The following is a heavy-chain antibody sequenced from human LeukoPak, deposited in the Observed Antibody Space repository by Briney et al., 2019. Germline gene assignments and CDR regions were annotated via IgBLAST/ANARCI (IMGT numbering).Heavy chain of an antibody. D-gene: IGHD6-13*01. Sequence: PSETLSLTCTVSGGSISSYYWSWIRQPPGKGLEWIGYIYYSGSTNYNPSLKSRVTISVDTSKNQFSLKLSSVTAADTAVYYCARESGGYSSNWFDPWGQGTLVTASS. V-gene: IGHV4-59*01. CDR1: GGSISSYY. CDR3: ARESGGYSSNWFDP. J-gene: IGHJ5*02. CDR2: IYYSGST.